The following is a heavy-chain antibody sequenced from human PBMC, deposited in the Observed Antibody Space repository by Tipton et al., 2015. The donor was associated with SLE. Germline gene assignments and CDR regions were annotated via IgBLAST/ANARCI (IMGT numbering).Heavy chain of an antibody. J-gene: IGHJ4*02. CDR1: GFTVSSNY. CDR3: ARGYYDFWSGYPD. D-gene: IGHD3-3*01. V-gene: IGHV3-53*04. Sequence: SLRLSCAASGFTVSSNYMSWVRQAQGKGLEWVSVIYSGGSTYYADSVKGRFTISRHNSKNTLYLQMNSLRAEDTAVYYCARGYYDFWSGYPDWGQGTLVTVSS. CDR2: IYSGGST.